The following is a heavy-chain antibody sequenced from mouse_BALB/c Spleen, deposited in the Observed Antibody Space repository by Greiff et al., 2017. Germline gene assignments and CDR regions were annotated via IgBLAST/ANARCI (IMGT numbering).Heavy chain of an antibody. J-gene: IGHJ4*01. CDR2: INPSNGGT. Sequence: QVQLQQPGAELVKPGASVKLSCKASGYTFTSYYMDWVKQRPGQGLEWIGGINPSNGGTNFNEKFKSKATLTVDKSSNTAYMQLSSLTSEDSAVYSSTYNYDNYATSDMDYWGQGTSVTVSS. V-gene: IGHV1S81*02. D-gene: IGHD1-3*01. CDR3: TYNYDNYATSDMDY. CDR1: GYTFTSYY.